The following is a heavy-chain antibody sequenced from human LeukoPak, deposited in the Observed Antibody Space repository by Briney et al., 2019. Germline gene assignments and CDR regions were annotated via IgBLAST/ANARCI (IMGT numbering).Heavy chain of an antibody. Sequence: SETLSLTCTVSGGSISSYYWSWIRQPPGKGLEWIGYIYYSGSTNYNPSLKSRVTISVDTSKNQFSLKLSSVTAADTAVYYCATSIGYYGAYAPGLQDGCRQGTTVTVS. CDR2: IYYSGST. V-gene: IGHV4-59*08. D-gene: IGHD4-17*01. J-gene: IGHJ6*02. CDR3: ATSIGYYGAYAPGLQDG. CDR1: GGSISSYY.